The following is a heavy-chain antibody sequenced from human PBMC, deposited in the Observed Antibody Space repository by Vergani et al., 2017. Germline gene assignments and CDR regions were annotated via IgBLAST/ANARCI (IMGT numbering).Heavy chain of an antibody. Sequence: QMQLVQSGAEVKKTGSSVKVSCKASGGTFSSYAISWVRQAPGQGLEWMGGIIPIFGTANYAQKFQGRVTITADESTSTAYMELSSLRSEDTAVYYCAREKSPVSISTIYDAFDIWGQGTMVTVSS. V-gene: IGHV1-69*01. J-gene: IGHJ3*02. CDR2: IIPIFGTA. CDR3: AREKSPVSISTIYDAFDI. CDR1: GGTFSSYA. D-gene: IGHD3-3*02.